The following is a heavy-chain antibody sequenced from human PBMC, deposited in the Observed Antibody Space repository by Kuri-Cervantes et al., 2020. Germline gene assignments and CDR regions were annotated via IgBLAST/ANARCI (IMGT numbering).Heavy chain of an antibody. CDR3: ARGGSYPAYYFDY. CDR2: ISYDGSNK. V-gene: IGHV3-30*03. Sequence: GESLKISCATSGFTFSSYGMHWVRHAPGKGLEWVAVISYDGSNKYYADSVKGRFTISRDNSKNTLYLQMNSLRAEDTAVYYCARGGSYPAYYFDYWGQGTLVTVSS. J-gene: IGHJ4*02. CDR1: GFTFSSYG. D-gene: IGHD1-26*01.